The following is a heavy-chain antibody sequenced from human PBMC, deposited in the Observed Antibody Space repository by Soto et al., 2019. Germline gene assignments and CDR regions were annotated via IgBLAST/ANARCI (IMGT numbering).Heavy chain of an antibody. CDR3: ARITTIVPGVPLDV. CDR1: GYTFTSYA. V-gene: IGHV1-3*01. D-gene: IGHD3-10*01. J-gene: IGHJ6*02. Sequence: QVQLVQSGAEVKKPGASVKVSCKASGYTFTSYAMHWVRQATGQRLEWMGWINAGNGNTTYSQKFQGRVTITRDTSASTAYMELSSLRSEDTAVSYCARITTIVPGVPLDVWGQGTTVTVSS. CDR2: INAGNGNT.